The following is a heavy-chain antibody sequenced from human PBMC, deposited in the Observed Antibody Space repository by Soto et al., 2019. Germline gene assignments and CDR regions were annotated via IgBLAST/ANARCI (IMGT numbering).Heavy chain of an antibody. CDR1: GFTFNIYS. CDR2: ITSDTATI. Sequence: EVQLVESGGGLVQPGGSLRLSCAASGFTFNIYSMNWVRQAPGKGLEWVSYITSDTATIHYADSVRGRFTISRDNAEHSLFLQMNSLRDEDTAEYYCARSVAGHFDYWGQGALVTVSS. D-gene: IGHD6-19*01. CDR3: ARSVAGHFDY. V-gene: IGHV3-48*02. J-gene: IGHJ4*02.